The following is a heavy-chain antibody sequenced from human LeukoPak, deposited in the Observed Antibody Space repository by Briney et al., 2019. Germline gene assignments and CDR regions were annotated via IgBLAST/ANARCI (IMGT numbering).Heavy chain of an antibody. CDR3: ARAYSSVVSCDY. Sequence: GGSLRLSCAASGFRFSSYEMNWVRQAPGKALEEVSYITSSGTTIHYADSVKGRFTISRDNAKNSLYLQMNSLRAEDTAVYYCARAYSSVVSCDYWGQGTLVTVSS. D-gene: IGHD6-19*01. J-gene: IGHJ4*02. CDR2: ITSSGTTI. V-gene: IGHV3-48*03. CDR1: GFRFSSYE.